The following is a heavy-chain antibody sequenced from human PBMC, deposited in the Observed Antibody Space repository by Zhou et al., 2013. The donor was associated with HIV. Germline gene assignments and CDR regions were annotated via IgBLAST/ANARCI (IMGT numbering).Heavy chain of an antibody. J-gene: IGHJ4*02. Sequence: QVQLVQSGAEVMKPGASVIVSCKVSGYALSELSIHWVRQAPGKGLEWMGRFDPEDRETTYPQTLQERVAMTGDTSTDTAYMEVRSLRSDDTAVYYCARLIFDRSDYWGQGTLVTVSS. V-gene: IGHV1-24*01. CDR1: GYALSELS. CDR2: FDPEDRET. D-gene: IGHD3-16*01. CDR3: ARLIFDRSDY.